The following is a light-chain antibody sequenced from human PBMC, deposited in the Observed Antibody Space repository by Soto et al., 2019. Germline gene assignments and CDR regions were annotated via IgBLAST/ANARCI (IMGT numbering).Light chain of an antibody. CDR2: DVS. CDR3: SSYTISTLVV. CDR1: SSDVGGYNY. V-gene: IGLV2-14*01. Sequence: QSALTQPASVSGSPGQSITISCTGTSSDVGGYNYVSWYQQHPGKAPKLMIYDVSNRPSGVSNLFSGSKSGNTASLTISGLQAEDAADYYCSSYTISTLVVFGGGPKLTVL. J-gene: IGLJ2*01.